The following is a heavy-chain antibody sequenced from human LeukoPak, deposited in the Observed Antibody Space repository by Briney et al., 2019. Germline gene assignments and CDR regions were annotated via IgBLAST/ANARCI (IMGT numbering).Heavy chain of an antibody. Sequence: ASVKVSCKASGGTFSIYAISWVRQAPGQGLEWMGGILPIFGTANYAPEFQGRVTITADESTSTAYMELSSLRSEDTAVYYCARSFHSSGWYHDYWAREPWSPSPQ. CDR1: GGTFSIYA. J-gene: IGHJ4*02. CDR2: ILPIFGTA. CDR3: ARSFHSSGWYHDY. D-gene: IGHD6-19*01. V-gene: IGHV1-69*13.